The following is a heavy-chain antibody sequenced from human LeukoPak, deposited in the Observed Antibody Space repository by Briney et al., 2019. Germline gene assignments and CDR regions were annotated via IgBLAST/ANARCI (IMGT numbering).Heavy chain of an antibody. Sequence: SVKVSCKASGYTFTSYDINWVRQAPGQGLEWMGRIIPILGIANYAQKFQGRVTITADKSTSTAYMELSSLRSEDTAVYYCARDPVGGPWGQGTLVTVSS. J-gene: IGHJ5*02. D-gene: IGHD3-10*01. V-gene: IGHV1-69*04. CDR2: IIPILGIA. CDR1: GYTFTSYD. CDR3: ARDPVGGP.